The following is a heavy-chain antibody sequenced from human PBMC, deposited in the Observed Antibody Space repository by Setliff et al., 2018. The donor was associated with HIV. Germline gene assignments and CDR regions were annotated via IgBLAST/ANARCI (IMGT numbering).Heavy chain of an antibody. CDR3: ARDWAEDYYGSGSFQY. Sequence: ALVKVSCKASGYTFTGFHMHWVRQAAGQGLEWMGRINPNSGGTNYAQKFQGRVTMTRDTSISTAYMELSRRRSDDTAVYYCARDWAEDYYGSGSFQYWGQGTLVTVSS. V-gene: IGHV1-2*06. J-gene: IGHJ1*01. CDR1: GYTFTGFH. D-gene: IGHD3-10*01. CDR2: INPNSGGT.